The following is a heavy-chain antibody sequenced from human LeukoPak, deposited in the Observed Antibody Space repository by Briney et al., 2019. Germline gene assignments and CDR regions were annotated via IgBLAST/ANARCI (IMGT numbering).Heavy chain of an antibody. CDR1: GSSISSGSYY. CDR2: IYTSGST. Sequence: PSETLSLTCTVSGSSISSGSYYWSWIRQPAGKGLEWIGRIYTSGSTNYNPSLKSRVTISVDTSKNHFSLKLSSVTAADTAVYYCARNRDGYNSFDYWGQGTLVTVSS. J-gene: IGHJ4*02. D-gene: IGHD5-24*01. CDR3: ARNRDGYNSFDY. V-gene: IGHV4-61*02.